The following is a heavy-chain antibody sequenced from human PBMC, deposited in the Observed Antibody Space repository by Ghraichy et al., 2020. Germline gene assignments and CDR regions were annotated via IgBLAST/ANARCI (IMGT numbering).Heavy chain of an antibody. CDR1: GGPVSSYY. V-gene: IGHV4-59*02. D-gene: IGHD3-10*01. CDR3: ARCRNNWLGEAGYFDL. J-gene: IGHJ2*01. CDR2: IYYSGST. Sequence: SETLSLTCTVSGGPVSSYYWSWIRQPPGKGLEWIGYIYYSGSTNNNPSLKSRVTISVDTSKNQFSLKLSSVTAADTAVYYCARCRNNWLGEAGYFDLWGRGTLVTVSS.